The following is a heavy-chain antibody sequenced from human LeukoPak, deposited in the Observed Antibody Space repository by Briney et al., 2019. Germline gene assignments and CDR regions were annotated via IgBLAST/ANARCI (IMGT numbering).Heavy chain of an antibody. CDR3: AVSVTSPYYYYMDV. Sequence: SETLSLTCTVSGGSISSSTYYWGWIRQPPGKGLEWIGSIYYSGSTYYNPSLKSRVTISVDTSKNQFSLKLSSVTAADTAVYYCAVSVTSPYYYYMDVWGKGTTVTVSS. CDR1: GGSISSSTYY. J-gene: IGHJ6*03. CDR2: IYYSGST. V-gene: IGHV4-39*07. D-gene: IGHD4-11*01.